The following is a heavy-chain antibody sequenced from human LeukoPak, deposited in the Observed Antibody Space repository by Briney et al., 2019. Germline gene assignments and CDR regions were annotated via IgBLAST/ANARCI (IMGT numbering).Heavy chain of an antibody. CDR1: GGSFSGYY. J-gene: IGHJ3*02. CDR2: INHSGST. CDR3: ARDMRAAAGNDAFDI. Sequence: SETLSLTCAVYGGSFSGYYWSWIRQPPGKGLEWIGEINHSGSTNYNPSLKSRVTISVDTSKNQFSLKLSSVTAADTAVYYCARDMRAAAGNDAFDIWGQGTMVTVSS. D-gene: IGHD6-13*01. V-gene: IGHV4-34*01.